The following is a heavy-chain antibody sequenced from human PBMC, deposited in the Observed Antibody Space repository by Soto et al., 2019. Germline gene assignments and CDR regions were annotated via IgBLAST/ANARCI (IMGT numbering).Heavy chain of an antibody. CDR1: GFTFSTYS. J-gene: IGHJ6*02. Sequence: PVGSLGLSCVVSGFTFSTYSINWVRQAPGKGLEWVSSISSRSDIYYADSVKGRFTISRDNAKNSVSLQMNSLRAEDTAVYYCAREYTAWPLSYGLDVWGQGTTVTVSS. CDR2: ISSRSDI. CDR3: AREYTAWPLSYGLDV. D-gene: IGHD2-2*02. V-gene: IGHV3-21*01.